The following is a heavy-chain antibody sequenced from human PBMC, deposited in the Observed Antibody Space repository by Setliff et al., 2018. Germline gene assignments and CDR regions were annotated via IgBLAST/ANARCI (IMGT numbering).Heavy chain of an antibody. D-gene: IGHD6-13*01. CDR3: VPGLATAGKVS. Sequence: GGSLRLSCAASGFTFSSYWMYWVRQAPGKGLVWVSRINRDGGRIGYADPVKGRFTISRDNAKNSLYLQMDSLRAEDTAVYHCVPGLATAGKVSWGQGTLVTVSS. J-gene: IGHJ5*02. V-gene: IGHV3-74*01. CDR2: INRDGGRI. CDR1: GFTFSSYW.